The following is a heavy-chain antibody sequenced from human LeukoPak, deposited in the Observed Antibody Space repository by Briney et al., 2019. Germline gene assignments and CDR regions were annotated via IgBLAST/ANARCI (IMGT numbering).Heavy chain of an antibody. D-gene: IGHD6-13*01. CDR3: AKCAACTTFVY. J-gene: IGHJ4*02. Sequence: PGGYLLLSCAASRFTLDDYAMHSVRQAPGKGLEWVSGISWNSCSLGYADSVKGRFTISRDNAKNSLYLQMNSLRAEDTALYYCAKCAACTTFVYWGEGTLVTDSS. V-gene: IGHV3-9*01. CDR1: RFTLDDYA. CDR2: ISWNSCSL.